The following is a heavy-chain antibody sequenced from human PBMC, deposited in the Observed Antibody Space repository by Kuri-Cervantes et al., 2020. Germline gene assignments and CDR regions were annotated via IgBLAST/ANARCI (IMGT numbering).Heavy chain of an antibody. CDR2: IYYGGMT. CDR1: GDSISTYF. D-gene: IGHD5-18*01. Sequence: SETLSLTCTVSGDSISTYFWSWIRQPPGEGLEWIGYIYYGGMTDYNPSLKSRVIISVDTSKNQFSLKLASVSAADTAVYFCARDKGFTGYSYGTFDFWGQGALVTVSS. V-gene: IGHV4-59*01. J-gene: IGHJ4*02. CDR3: ARDKGFTGYSYGTFDF.